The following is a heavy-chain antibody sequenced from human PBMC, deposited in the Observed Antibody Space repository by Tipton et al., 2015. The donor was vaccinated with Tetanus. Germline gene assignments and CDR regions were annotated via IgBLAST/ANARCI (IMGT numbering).Heavy chain of an antibody. CDR2: IHHSGLA. V-gene: IGHV4-30-4*08. J-gene: IGHJ3*02. CDR1: GFTFSDYW. Sequence: QLVQSGGGVVQPGRSLRLSCAASGFTFSDYWMTWIRQPPGKGLEWIAFIHHSGLAFSKPSLKSRVSISIDTSQNQFSLRLTSVTAADTAVYFCARNVYTVTNDAFDIWGHGTLVNVSS. D-gene: IGHD4-11*01. CDR3: ARNVYTVTNDAFDI.